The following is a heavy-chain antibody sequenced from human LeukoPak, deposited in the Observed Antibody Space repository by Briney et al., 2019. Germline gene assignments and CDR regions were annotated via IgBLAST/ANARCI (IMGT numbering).Heavy chain of an antibody. J-gene: IGHJ4*02. CDR1: GFTFNSYG. Sequence: PGGSLRLSCAASGFTFNSYGMHWVRQAPGKGLEWVAVIWYDGSNKYYADSVKGRFTISRDNSENTLYLQMDSLRAEDTAVYYCARYPGVRWLVGFDYWGQGTLVTVSS. CDR3: ARYPGVRWLVGFDY. CDR2: IWYDGSNK. V-gene: IGHV3-33*01. D-gene: IGHD6-19*01.